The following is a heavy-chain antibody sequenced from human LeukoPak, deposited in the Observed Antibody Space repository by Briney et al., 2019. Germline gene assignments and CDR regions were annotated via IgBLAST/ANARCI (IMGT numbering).Heavy chain of an antibody. Sequence: SQTLSLTCTVSGASISSTSYCWGWIRQPAGKGLEWIGHIHTSGSTNYNPSLKSRVTISVDTSKNQFSLKLSSVTAADTTVYYCARGVVGVEYYYYYYMDVWGKGTTVTVSS. CDR2: IHTSGST. CDR3: ARGVVGVEYYYYYYMDV. V-gene: IGHV4-61*09. J-gene: IGHJ6*03. CDR1: GASISSTSYC. D-gene: IGHD3-10*01.